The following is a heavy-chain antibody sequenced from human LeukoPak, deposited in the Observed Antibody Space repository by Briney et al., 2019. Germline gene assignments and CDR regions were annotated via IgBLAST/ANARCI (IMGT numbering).Heavy chain of an antibody. CDR2: IYTSGST. V-gene: IGHV4-4*07. CDR3: ARELLSAASWFDP. CDR1: GGSISSYY. D-gene: IGHD1-26*01. J-gene: IGHJ5*02. Sequence: KASETLSLTCTVSGGSISSYYWSLIRQPAGKGLEWIGRIYTSGSTNYNPSLKSRVTMSVDTSKNQFSLKLSSVTAADTAVYYCARELLSAASWFDPWGQGTLVTVSS.